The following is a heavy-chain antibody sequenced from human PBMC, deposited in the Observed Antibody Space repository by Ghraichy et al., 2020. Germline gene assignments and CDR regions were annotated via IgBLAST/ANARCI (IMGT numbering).Heavy chain of an antibody. V-gene: IGHV3-15*01. J-gene: IGHJ4*02. CDR3: TTEELYWDQFDY. D-gene: IGHD2-8*02. CDR2: IKSKTDGGTT. CDR1: GFTFSNAW. Sequence: GGSLRLSCAASGFTFSNAWMSWVRQAPGKGLEWVGRIKSKTDGGTTDYAAPVKGRFTISRDDSKNTLYLQMNSLKTEDTAVYYCTTEELYWDQFDYWGQGTLVTVSS.